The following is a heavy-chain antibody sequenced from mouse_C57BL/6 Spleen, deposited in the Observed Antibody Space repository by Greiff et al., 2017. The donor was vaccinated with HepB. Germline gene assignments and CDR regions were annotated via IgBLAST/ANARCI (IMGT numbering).Heavy chain of an antibody. J-gene: IGHJ3*01. Sequence: QVQLQQPGAELVRPGSSVKLSCKASGYTFTSYWMDWVKQRPGQGLEWIGNIYPSDSETHYNQKFKDKATLTVDKSSSTAYMQLSSLTSEDSAFYYWTRDLGRGAYWGQGTLVTVSA. CDR3: TRDLGRGAY. D-gene: IGHD4-1*01. CDR2: IYPSDSET. CDR1: GYTFTSYW. V-gene: IGHV1-61*01.